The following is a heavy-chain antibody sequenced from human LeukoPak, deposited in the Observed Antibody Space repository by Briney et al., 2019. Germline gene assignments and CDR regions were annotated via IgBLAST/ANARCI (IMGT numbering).Heavy chain of an antibody. V-gene: IGHV1-2*02. Sequence: ASVKVSCKASGYTFIGYYIHWVRQAPGQGLEWMGWINPNSGGTNFAQKFQGRVSMTRDTSISTAYMELSRPRSDDTAVYYCARDVTIFGVVKGTFDYWGQGSLVTVSS. J-gene: IGHJ4*02. CDR1: GYTFIGYY. D-gene: IGHD3-3*01. CDR3: ARDVTIFGVVKGTFDY. CDR2: INPNSGGT.